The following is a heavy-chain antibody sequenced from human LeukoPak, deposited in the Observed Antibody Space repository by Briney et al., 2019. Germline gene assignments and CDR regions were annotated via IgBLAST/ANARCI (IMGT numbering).Heavy chain of an antibody. CDR2: ISANNYNT. D-gene: IGHD1-1*01. CDR3: ARAPQGYNKEWDFDY. V-gene: IGHV1-18*04. J-gene: IGHJ4*02. CDR1: GYTFSNYG. Sequence: ASVKLSCKTSGYTFSNYGVTWVRQVPGQGLEWMGWISANNYNTKYERRVQDRVTMTVDRSTDTAYMELNSLRSDDTAVYYCARAPQGYNKEWDFDYWGQGTLITVSS.